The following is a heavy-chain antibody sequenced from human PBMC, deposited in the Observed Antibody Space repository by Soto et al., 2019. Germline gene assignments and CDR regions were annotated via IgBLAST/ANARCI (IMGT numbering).Heavy chain of an antibody. J-gene: IGHJ4*02. CDR1: GFTFDDYA. CDR3: AKGSKQWLARMPYYFDS. D-gene: IGHD6-19*01. V-gene: IGHV3-9*01. CDR2: ISWDGSSV. Sequence: EVPLVQSGGALVQPGRSLRLSCVGSGFTFDDYAMHWVRQVPGKGLEWVSGISWDGSSVGYADSLKGRFTISRDNAKNSLYLQMNSLRTEDTALYYCAKGSKQWLARMPYYFDSWGQGTLVPVSS.